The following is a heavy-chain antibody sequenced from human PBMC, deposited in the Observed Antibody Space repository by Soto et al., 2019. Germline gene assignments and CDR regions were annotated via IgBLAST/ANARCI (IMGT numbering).Heavy chain of an antibody. CDR3: ARDLVVVAAAYYYYYGMDV. D-gene: IGHD2-15*01. Sequence: QVQLVQSGAEVKKPGSSVKVSCKASGGTFSSYAISWVRQAPGQGLEWMGGIIPIFGTANYAQKFQGRVTITEDESTSTAYMDLSSLRSEDTAVYYCARDLVVVAAAYYYYYGMDVWGQGTTVTVSS. CDR1: GGTFSSYA. V-gene: IGHV1-69*12. CDR2: IIPIFGTA. J-gene: IGHJ6*02.